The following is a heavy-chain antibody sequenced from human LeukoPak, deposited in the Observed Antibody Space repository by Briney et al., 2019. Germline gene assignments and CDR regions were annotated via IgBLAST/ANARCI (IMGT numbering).Heavy chain of an antibody. V-gene: IGHV3-7*01. CDR2: IKQDGSKK. CDR1: GFPFSSYW. Sequence: PGGSLRLSCVASGFPFSSYWMTWVRQAPGKGLEWVANIKQDGSKKSYVDSVKGRFTISRDNSKNTLYLQMNSLRAEDTALYYCARDGHGVPLDYWGQGTLVTVSP. J-gene: IGHJ4*02. CDR3: ARDGHGVPLDY. D-gene: IGHD4-17*01.